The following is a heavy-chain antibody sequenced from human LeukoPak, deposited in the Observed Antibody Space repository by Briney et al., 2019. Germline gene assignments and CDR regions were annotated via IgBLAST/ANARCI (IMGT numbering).Heavy chain of an antibody. J-gene: IGHJ4*02. D-gene: IGHD5-12*01. CDR3: ANGELDIVATIALDY. Sequence: PGGSLRLSCAASGFTFSSYSMTWVRLAPGKGLEWVSVISGSGGNTVYADSVKGRFTISRDNSKNTLYLQMNSLRAEDTAVYYCANGELDIVATIALDYWGQGTLVTVSS. CDR2: ISGSGGNT. V-gene: IGHV3-23*01. CDR1: GFTFSSYS.